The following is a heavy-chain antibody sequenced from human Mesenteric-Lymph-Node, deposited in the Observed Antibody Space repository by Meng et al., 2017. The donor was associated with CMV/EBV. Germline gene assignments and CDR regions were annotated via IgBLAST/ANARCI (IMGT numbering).Heavy chain of an antibody. V-gene: IGHV3-30*03. CDR3: ARELKLRVNFDN. CDR2: ITSEGNTK. D-gene: IGHD1-1*01. Sequence: GGSLRLSCAASGFIFSNHVMHWVRQAPGKGLEWMAAITSEGNTKYYGNSARGRFTISRDNAKNTVSLEMESLRPEDTAVYYCARELKLRVNFDNWGQGTLVTVSS. CDR1: GFIFSNHV. J-gene: IGHJ4*02.